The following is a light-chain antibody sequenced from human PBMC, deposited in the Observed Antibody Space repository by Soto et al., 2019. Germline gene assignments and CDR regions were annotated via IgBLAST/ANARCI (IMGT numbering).Light chain of an antibody. CDR1: SRDVGTYNL. V-gene: IGLV2-23*01. J-gene: IGLJ1*01. CDR2: EGS. CDR3: CSYAGSDTYV. Sequence: QSALTQPASVSGSPGQSITVSCTGTSRDVGTYNLISWYQQYPGKAPKVMIYEGSKRPSGVSNRFSGSKSGNTASLTISGLQAEDAADYYCCSYAGSDTYVFGNGTKVTVL.